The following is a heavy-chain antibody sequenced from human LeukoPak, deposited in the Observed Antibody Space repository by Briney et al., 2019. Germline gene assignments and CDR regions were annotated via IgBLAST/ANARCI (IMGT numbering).Heavy chain of an antibody. V-gene: IGHV3-15*01. CDR3: TTDSYCSSTSCSSHAFDI. J-gene: IGHJ3*02. D-gene: IGHD2-2*01. Sequence: GGSLRLSCAASGFTFSIYSVSWVRQAPGKGLEWVGRIKSKTDGGTTDYAAPVKGRFTISRDDSKNTLYLQMNSLKTEDTAVYYCTTDSYCSSTSCSSHAFDIWGQGTMVTVSS. CDR1: GFTFSIYS. CDR2: IKSKTDGGTT.